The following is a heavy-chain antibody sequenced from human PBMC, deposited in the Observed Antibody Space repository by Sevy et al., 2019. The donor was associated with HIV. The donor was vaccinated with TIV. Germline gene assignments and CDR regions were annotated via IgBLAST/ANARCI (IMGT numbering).Heavy chain of an antibody. J-gene: IGHJ4*01. CDR3: ARAYYYDSSAYYFDH. V-gene: IGHV1-2*06. D-gene: IGHD3-22*01. CDR1: GYTFTAYY. CDR2: INPNSGGT. Sequence: ASVKVSCKASGYTFTAYYVHWVRQAPGQGLEWMGRINPNSGGTNYAQKFQGRVTMTRDTSISTAYMELSGLRYDDTAVYHCARAYYYDSSAYYFDHWGQEPWSPSPQ.